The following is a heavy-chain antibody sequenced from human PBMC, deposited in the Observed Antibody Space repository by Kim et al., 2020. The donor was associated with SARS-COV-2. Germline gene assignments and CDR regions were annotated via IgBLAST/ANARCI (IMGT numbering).Heavy chain of an antibody. CDR3: AREEGDPGYCSSTSCYSYYYYGMDV. CDR1: GGTFSSYA. V-gene: IGHV1-69*13. J-gene: IGHJ6*02. D-gene: IGHD2-2*03. Sequence: SVKVSCKASGGTFSSYAISWVRQAPGQGLEWMGGIIPIFGTANYAQKFQGRVTITADESTSTAYMELSSLRSEDTAVYYCAREEGDPGYCSSTSCYSYYYYGMDVWGQGTTVTVSS. CDR2: IIPIFGTA.